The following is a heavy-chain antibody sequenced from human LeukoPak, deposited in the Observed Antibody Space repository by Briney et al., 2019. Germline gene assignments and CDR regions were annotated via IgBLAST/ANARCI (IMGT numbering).Heavy chain of an antibody. D-gene: IGHD3-16*01. V-gene: IGHV1-2*02. CDR2: INPNSGGT. J-gene: IGHJ4*02. CDR1: GYTFTGYY. CDR3: ARDTRYVDFAC. Sequence: ASVKVSCKASGYTFTGYYIHWVRQAPGQGLEWMGWINPNSGGTNYAQKFQGRVTMTRDTSINTAYMYLSWLRYDDAAVYDCARDTRYVDFACGAQGALVTVPS.